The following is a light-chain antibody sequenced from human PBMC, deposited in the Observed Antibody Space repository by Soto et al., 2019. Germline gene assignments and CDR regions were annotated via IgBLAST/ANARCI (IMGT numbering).Light chain of an antibody. Sequence: DIQMTQSPSSLSASVGDTVTITCRASQTINSYLNWYQQKPGKAPKVLIYAASSLQSGVPSRFSGSRSGTDFTLTISNLQPEDFATYYCQQSYSTPLTFGGGTRVEIK. CDR1: QTINSY. CDR3: QQSYSTPLT. J-gene: IGKJ4*01. V-gene: IGKV1-39*01. CDR2: AAS.